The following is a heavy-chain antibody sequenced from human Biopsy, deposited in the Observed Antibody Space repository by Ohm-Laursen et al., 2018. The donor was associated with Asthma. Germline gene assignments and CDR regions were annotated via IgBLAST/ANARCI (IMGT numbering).Heavy chain of an antibody. D-gene: IGHD3-3*01. Sequence: SLRLSCAASGFTFSSYGMYWVRQAPGKGLEWVAVISYGGSNKYYADSVKGRFTISRDNSKNTLYLQMNSLRAEDTAVYYCAKDTEGRYDFWSGLSYNYYGMDVWGQGTTVTVSS. CDR3: AKDTEGRYDFWSGLSYNYYGMDV. J-gene: IGHJ6*02. CDR1: GFTFSSYG. V-gene: IGHV3-30*18. CDR2: ISYGGSNK.